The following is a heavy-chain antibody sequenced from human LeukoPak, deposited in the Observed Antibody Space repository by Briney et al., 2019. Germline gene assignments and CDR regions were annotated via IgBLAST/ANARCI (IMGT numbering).Heavy chain of an antibody. CDR2: IYHSGST. CDR1: GGSISSGGYS. D-gene: IGHD1-26*01. J-gene: IGHJ4*02. CDR3: ARVLNGGNYYRLDY. V-gene: IGHV4-30-2*01. Sequence: TSETLSLTCAVSGGSISSGGYSWSWIRQPPGKGLEWIGYIYHSGSTYYNPSLKSRVTISVDTSKNQFSLKLSSVTAADTAVYYCARVLNGGNYYRLDYWGQGTLVTVSS.